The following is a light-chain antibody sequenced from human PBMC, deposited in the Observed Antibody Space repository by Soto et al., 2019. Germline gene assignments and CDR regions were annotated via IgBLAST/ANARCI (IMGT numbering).Light chain of an antibody. CDR1: SGHSNYA. Sequence: QLVLTQSPSASASLGASVKLTCTLSSGHSNYAIAWHQQQSEKGPRYLMKLNSDGSHSKGDGIPDRFSGSSSGAERYLTIYRLQSEDEDDYYCQTWGSGIVVFGGGTKVTVL. CDR3: QTWGSGIVV. V-gene: IGLV4-69*01. J-gene: IGLJ2*01. CDR2: LNSDGSH.